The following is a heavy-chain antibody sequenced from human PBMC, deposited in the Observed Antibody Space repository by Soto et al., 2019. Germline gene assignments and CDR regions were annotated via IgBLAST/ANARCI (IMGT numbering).Heavy chain of an antibody. V-gene: IGHV4-34*01. J-gene: IGHJ4*02. CDR1: GGSFSGYY. CDR2: INHGGIP. Sequence: SETLFLTCAVYGGSFSGYYWSLIGPPPGKGLEWIGDINHGGIPNYNPSLKSRVTISVDTSKNQFSLKLSSVTAADTAVYYCARVGISGYASYWGQGTLVTVSS. D-gene: IGHD5-12*01. CDR3: ARVGISGYASY.